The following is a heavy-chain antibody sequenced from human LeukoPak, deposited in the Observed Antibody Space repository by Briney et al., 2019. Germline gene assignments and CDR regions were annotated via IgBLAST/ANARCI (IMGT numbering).Heavy chain of an antibody. J-gene: IGHJ4*02. CDR1: GFTFSIYP. Sequence: GGSLRLSCAASGFTFSIYPMSWVRQAPGKGLEWVSSITSDDNTFYADSVKGRFTISRDNSKNTLYLQMNSLGAEDTALYYCAKLSSGWVNDYWGQGTLVTVSS. CDR3: AKLSSGWVNDY. V-gene: IGHV3-23*01. CDR2: ITSDDNT. D-gene: IGHD6-19*01.